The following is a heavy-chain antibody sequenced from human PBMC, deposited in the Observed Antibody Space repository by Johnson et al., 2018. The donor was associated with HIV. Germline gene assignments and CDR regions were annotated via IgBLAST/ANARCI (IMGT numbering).Heavy chain of an antibody. CDR3: ARGRGLQFLEWPTGLWSAFDI. CDR2: IASSYSPI. D-gene: IGHD3-3*01. V-gene: IGHV3-48*04. CDR1: GFTFSSYA. Sequence: VQLVESGGGLVQPGGSLRLSCAASGFTFSSYAMHWVRQAPGKGLEWVSYIASSYSPIYYADSVQGRFTISRVNAKNSLYLQMNTLRAEDTAVYYCARGRGLQFLEWPTGLWSAFDIWGQGTMVTVSS. J-gene: IGHJ3*02.